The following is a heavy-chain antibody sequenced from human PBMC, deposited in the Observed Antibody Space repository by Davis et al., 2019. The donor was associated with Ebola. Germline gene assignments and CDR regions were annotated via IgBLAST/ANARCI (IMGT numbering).Heavy chain of an antibody. D-gene: IGHD5-24*01. CDR2: IYIGCNT. CDR1: GVTVSSNY. Sequence: GESLKISCAASGVTVSSNYMSWVRQAPGKGLEWVSVIYIGCNTYYAGSVKGRFTISRDISKNTVYLQMNSLRAEDTAVYYCARGDGYNFWDHWGQGILVTLSS. V-gene: IGHV3-53*01. J-gene: IGHJ4*02. CDR3: ARGDGYNFWDH.